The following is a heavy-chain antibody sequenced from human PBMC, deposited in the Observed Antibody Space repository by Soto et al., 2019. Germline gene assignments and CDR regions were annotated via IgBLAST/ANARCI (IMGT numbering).Heavy chain of an antibody. CDR2: IYHRGTT. V-gene: IGHV4-31*11. D-gene: IGHD3-16*01. J-gene: IGHJ4*02. Sequence: QVQLQESGPGLVKPSQTPSLTCVVSGGSISSGGYYWHWIRQRPEKGLEWIGYIYHRGTTYYNPAFAGRVSVSLDTSKNQVSLRLNSVTAADTAVYFCAREQEYVDNELWGQGTLVTVST. CDR1: GGSISSGGYY. CDR3: AREQEYVDNEL.